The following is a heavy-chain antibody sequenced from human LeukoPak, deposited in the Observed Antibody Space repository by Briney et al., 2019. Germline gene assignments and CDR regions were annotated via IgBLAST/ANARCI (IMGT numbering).Heavy chain of an antibody. CDR3: ASSLGYGDYFDY. J-gene: IGHJ4*02. D-gene: IGHD4-17*01. V-gene: IGHV5-10-1*01. Sequence: GESLKISFKGSGYRFTSYWISWVRPMPGKGLEWMGRIDPSDSYTNYSPSFQGHVTISAGKSISTAYLQWSSLKASDTAMYYCASSLGYGDYFDYWGQGTLVTVSA. CDR1: GYRFTSYW. CDR2: IDPSDSYT.